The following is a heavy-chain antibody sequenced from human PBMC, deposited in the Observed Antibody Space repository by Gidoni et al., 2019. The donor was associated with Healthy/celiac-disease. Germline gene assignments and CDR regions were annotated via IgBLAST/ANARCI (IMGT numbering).Heavy chain of an antibody. V-gene: IGHV3-9*01. CDR1: GFTFDDYA. CDR2: ISWNSGSI. D-gene: IGHD4-17*01. CDR3: AKGSTTVVTPNYFDY. J-gene: IGHJ4*02. Sequence: EVQLVESGGGLVQPGRSLRLSSAASGFTFDDYAMHWVRLPPGKGLEWVSGISWNSGSIGYADSVKGRFTISRDNAKNYLYLKMNSLRAEDTALYYCAKGSTTVVTPNYFDYWGQGTLVTVSS.